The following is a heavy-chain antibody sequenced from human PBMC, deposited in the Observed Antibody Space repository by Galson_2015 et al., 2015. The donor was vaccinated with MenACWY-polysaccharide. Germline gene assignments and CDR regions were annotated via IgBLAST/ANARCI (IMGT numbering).Heavy chain of an antibody. CDR1: GFVFNNYW. CDR2: IKHDGSET. J-gene: IGHJ4*02. Sequence: SLRLSCAASGFVFNNYWMSWIRQSPGKGLERVANIKHDGSETYYLDSVKGRFVVSRDNARNSLYLQMSSLRAEDTAVYYCVRDWWCGRAACYYFDFWGQGNLVTVSS. CDR3: VRDWWCGRAACYYFDF. V-gene: IGHV3-7*01. D-gene: IGHD2-8*02.